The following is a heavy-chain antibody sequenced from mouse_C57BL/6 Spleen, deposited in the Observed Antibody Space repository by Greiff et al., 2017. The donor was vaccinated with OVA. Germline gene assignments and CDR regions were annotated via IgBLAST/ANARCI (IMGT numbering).Heavy chain of an antibody. Sequence: EVKLVESGGGLVKPGGSLKLSCAASGFTFSSYAMSWVRQTPEKRLEWVATISDGGSYTYYPDNVKGRFTISRDNATNNLYLQMSHLKSEDTAMYYCAREAYYSNYDDFDYWGQGTTLTVSS. CDR3: AREAYYSNYDDFDY. V-gene: IGHV5-4*01. J-gene: IGHJ2*01. CDR1: GFTFSSYA. D-gene: IGHD2-5*01. CDR2: ISDGGSYT.